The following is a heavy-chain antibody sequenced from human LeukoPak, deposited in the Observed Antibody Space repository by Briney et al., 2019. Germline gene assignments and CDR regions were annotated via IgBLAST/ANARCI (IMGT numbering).Heavy chain of an antibody. CDR1: GYTFTGYY. Sequence: ASVKVSCKASGYTFTGYYMHWVRQAPGQGLEGRGWINPNSGGTNYAQKFQGRVTMTMDTSISTAYMELSRLRSDDTAVYYCARDRGGSGSYYSTIDAFDIWGQGTMVTVSS. CDR3: ARDRGGSGSYYSTIDAFDI. J-gene: IGHJ3*02. D-gene: IGHD3-10*01. CDR2: INPNSGGT. V-gene: IGHV1-2*02.